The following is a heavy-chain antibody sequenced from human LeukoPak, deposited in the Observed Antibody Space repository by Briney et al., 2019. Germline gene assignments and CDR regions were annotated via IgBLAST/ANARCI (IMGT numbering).Heavy chain of an antibody. CDR1: GFTFSTYA. Sequence: PGGSLRLSCAASGFTFSTYAMSWVRQAPGRGLEWVSGISGSGASTYSANSVKGRFTISRDNSKNTLYLQMNSLRAEDTALYYCARGVSGDYAWFDPWGQGTLVTVSS. V-gene: IGHV3-23*01. CDR2: ISGSGAST. D-gene: IGHD4-17*01. CDR3: ARGVSGDYAWFDP. J-gene: IGHJ5*02.